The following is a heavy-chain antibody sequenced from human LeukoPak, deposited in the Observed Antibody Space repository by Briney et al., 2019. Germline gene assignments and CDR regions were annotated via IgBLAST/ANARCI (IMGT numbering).Heavy chain of an antibody. Sequence: GGSLRLSCAASGFTVSSNYMSWVRQAPGKGLEWVSVIYSGGSTYYADSVKGRFTISRDNSKNTLYLQMNSLRAEDTAVYYCAKGSGSYYSEIQTDYWGQGTLVTVSS. CDR3: AKGSGSYYSEIQTDY. CDR1: GFTVSSNY. J-gene: IGHJ4*02. V-gene: IGHV3-53*05. D-gene: IGHD3-10*01. CDR2: IYSGGST.